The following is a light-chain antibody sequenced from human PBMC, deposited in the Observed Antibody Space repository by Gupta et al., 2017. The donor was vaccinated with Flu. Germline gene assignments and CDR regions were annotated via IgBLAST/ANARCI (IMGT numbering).Light chain of an antibody. CDR2: EVT. J-gene: IGLJ2*01. Sequence: SVTISCTGTNSDVGTYNSVSWYQQHPGRAPKLLIYEVTKRPSGVPVRFSGSKSGSTASLTISGLQAEDEADYYCYSHAGNTNVIFGGGTKLTV. CDR3: YSHAGNTNVI. V-gene: IGLV2-11*01. CDR1: NSDVGTYNS.